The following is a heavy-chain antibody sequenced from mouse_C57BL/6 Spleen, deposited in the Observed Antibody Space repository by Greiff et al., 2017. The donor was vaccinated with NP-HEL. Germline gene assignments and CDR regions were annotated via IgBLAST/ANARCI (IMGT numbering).Heavy chain of an antibody. V-gene: IGHV5-9*01. CDR3: ARVKGYDRRGYYFDY. D-gene: IGHD2-2*01. J-gene: IGHJ2*01. CDR2: ISGGGGNT. CDR1: GFTFSSYT. Sequence: EVKLVESGGGLVKPGGSLKLSCAASGFTFSSYTMSWVRQTPEKRLEWVATISGGGGNTYYPDSVKGRFTISRDNAKNTLYLQMSSLRSEDTALYYCARVKGYDRRGYYFDYWGQGTTLTVSS.